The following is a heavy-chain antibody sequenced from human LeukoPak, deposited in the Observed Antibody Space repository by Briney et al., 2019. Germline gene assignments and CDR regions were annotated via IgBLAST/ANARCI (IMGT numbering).Heavy chain of an antibody. J-gene: IGHJ3*02. Sequence: GASVKVSCKASGYTFTSYDINWVRQATGQGLEWMGWMNPNSGNTGYAQKFQGRVTITRNTSISTAYMELSSLRSEDTAVYYCARGNYYDSSGYYLDDAFDIWGQGTMVTVSS. CDR3: ARGNYYDSSGYYLDDAFDI. CDR1: GYTFTSYD. CDR2: MNPNSGNT. D-gene: IGHD3-22*01. V-gene: IGHV1-8*03.